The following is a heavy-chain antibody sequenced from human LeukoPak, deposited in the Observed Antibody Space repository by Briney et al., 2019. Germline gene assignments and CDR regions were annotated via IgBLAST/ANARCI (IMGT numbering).Heavy chain of an antibody. CDR1: GYSISSGYY. CDR3: ARDGRTGSYGRYDAFDI. V-gene: IGHV4-38-2*02. D-gene: IGHD1-26*01. CDR2: IYHSGST. J-gene: IGHJ3*02. Sequence: KPSETLSLTCTVSGYSISSGYYWGWIRQPPGKGLEWIGSIYHSGSTYYNPSLKSRVTISVDTSKNQFSLKLSSVTAADTAVYYCARDGRTGSYGRYDAFDIWGQGTMVTVSS.